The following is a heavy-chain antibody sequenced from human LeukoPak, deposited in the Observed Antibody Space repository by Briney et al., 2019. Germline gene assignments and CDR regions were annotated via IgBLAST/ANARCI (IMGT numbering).Heavy chain of an antibody. J-gene: IGHJ4*02. CDR3: ARAVIYDFWSGFSRDQYYFDY. Sequence: SETLSLTCTVSGGSISSYYWSWIRQPPGKGLEWIGEINHSGSTNYNPSLKSRVTISVDTSKNQFSLKLSSVAAADTAVYYCARAVIYDFWSGFSRDQYYFDYWGQGTLVTVSS. D-gene: IGHD3-3*01. CDR1: GGSISSYY. V-gene: IGHV4-34*01. CDR2: INHSGST.